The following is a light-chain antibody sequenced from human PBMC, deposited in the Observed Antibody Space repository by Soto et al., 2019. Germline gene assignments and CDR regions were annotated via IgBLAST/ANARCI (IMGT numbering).Light chain of an antibody. CDR2: GAS. CDR3: QPYSRSGT. CDR1: QSVSNNY. Sequence: VVLTQSPGTLSLSPGERATLSCRASQSVSNNYLAWYQQKPGQAPRLLIYGASNRATGIPDRFSGSGSGTDFTLTISRLEPEDFAVYYCQPYSRSGTIGHGRKVEIX. V-gene: IGKV3-20*01. J-gene: IGKJ1*01.